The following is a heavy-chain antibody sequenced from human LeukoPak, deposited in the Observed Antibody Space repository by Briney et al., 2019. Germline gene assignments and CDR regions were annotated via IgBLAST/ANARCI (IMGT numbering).Heavy chain of an antibody. D-gene: IGHD5-18*01. Sequence: PGGSLRLSCAASGFTFSSYSMNWVRQAPGKGLEWVSSISSSSSYIYYADSVKGRFTISRDNAKNSLYLQMNSLRAEETAVYYCARGVTPNFDYWGQGTLVTVSS. CDR2: ISSSSSYI. J-gene: IGHJ4*02. V-gene: IGHV3-21*01. CDR1: GFTFSSYS. CDR3: ARGVTPNFDY.